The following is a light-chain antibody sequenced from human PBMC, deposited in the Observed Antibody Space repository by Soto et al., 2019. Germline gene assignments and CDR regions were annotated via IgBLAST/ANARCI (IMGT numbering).Light chain of an antibody. CDR2: GAS. CDR1: QSVSSSY. Sequence: EIVLTQSPGTLSLSPGERATLACRASQSVSSSYLAWYQQKRGQAPRLLIYGASNKPTGIPDRFSGRGSGTDFTLTISRLEPEDFAEYYCLQYGSSPTTFGQGTKVE. V-gene: IGKV3-20*01. CDR3: LQYGSSPTT. J-gene: IGKJ1*01.